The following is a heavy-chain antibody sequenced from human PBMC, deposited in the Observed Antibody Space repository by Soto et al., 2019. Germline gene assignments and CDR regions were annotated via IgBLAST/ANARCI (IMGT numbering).Heavy chain of an antibody. CDR2: IYSGGAT. D-gene: IGHD4-17*01. CDR3: ARVDYGDYGWYFDL. Sequence: WGSLRLSCAASGFTVTNKYMTWVRQAPGKGLEWASLIYSGGATSYADSVKGRFTISRDNSKDILYLQVNSLRAEDTAVYYCARVDYGDYGWYFDLWGRGTLVTVSS. CDR1: GFTVTNKY. J-gene: IGHJ2*01. V-gene: IGHV3-53*01.